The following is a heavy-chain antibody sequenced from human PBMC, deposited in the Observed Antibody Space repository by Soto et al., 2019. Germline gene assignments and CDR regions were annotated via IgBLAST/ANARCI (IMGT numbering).Heavy chain of an antibody. CDR1: GFTFSSYG. D-gene: IGHD3-9*01. J-gene: IGHJ5*02. CDR2: ISYDGSNK. Sequence: QVQLVESGGGVVQPGRSLRLSCAASGFTFSSYGMHWVRQAPGKGLEWVAVISYDGSNKYYADSVKGRFTISRDNSKNTLYLQKNSLRAEDTAVYYCAKAAVRQKRSRLTESWFDPWGQGTLVTVSS. CDR3: AKAAVRQKRSRLTESWFDP. V-gene: IGHV3-30*18.